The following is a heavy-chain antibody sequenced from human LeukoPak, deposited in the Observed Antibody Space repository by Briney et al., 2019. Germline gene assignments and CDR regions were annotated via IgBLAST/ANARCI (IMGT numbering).Heavy chain of an antibody. CDR3: ARVASSGWYHNWFDP. CDR2: IIPIFGTA. CDR1: GYTFTSYG. V-gene: IGHV1-69*13. Sequence: SVKVSCKASGYTFTSYGISWVRQAPGQGLEWMGGIIPIFGTANYAQKFQGRVTITADESTSTAYMELSSLRSEDTAVYYCARVASSGWYHNWFDPWGQGTLVTVSS. J-gene: IGHJ5*02. D-gene: IGHD6-19*01.